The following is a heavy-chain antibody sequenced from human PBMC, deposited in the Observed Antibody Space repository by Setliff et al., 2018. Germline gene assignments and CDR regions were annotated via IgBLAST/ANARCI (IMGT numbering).Heavy chain of an antibody. CDR2: IFYSGDT. CDR3: ARDRTYYGSGTYTRWFDY. D-gene: IGHD3-10*01. J-gene: IGHJ4*02. Sequence: SETLSLTCTVSGGSVRSHYWSWIRHSPGKGLEWIGFIFYSGDTKSNPSLKSRVTMSADTSKNQFSLQLSSVTAADTAVYYCARDRTYYGSGTYTRWFDYWGQGTLVTVSS. V-gene: IGHV4-59*02. CDR1: GGSVRSHY.